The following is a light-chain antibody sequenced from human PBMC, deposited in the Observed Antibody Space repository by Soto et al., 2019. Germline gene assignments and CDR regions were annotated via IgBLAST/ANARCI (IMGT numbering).Light chain of an antibody. CDR2: GAS. CDR3: LHYGTSSRT. CDR1: QSVSSTY. Sequence: EIVLTQSPGTLSLSLGERATLSCRASQSVSSTYLAWYQQKPGQAPRVLIYGASSRATGIPDRFSGSGSGTDFTLTISRLEPEDFAVYYCLHYGTSSRTFGQGTKVEIK. V-gene: IGKV3-20*01. J-gene: IGKJ1*01.